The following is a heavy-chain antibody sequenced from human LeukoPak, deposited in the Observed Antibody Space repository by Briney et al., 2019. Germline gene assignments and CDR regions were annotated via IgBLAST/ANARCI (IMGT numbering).Heavy chain of an antibody. CDR1: VFTFDDYG. J-gene: IGHJ3*02. Sequence: GGSLRLSCAASVFTFDDYGMSWVRQAPGKGLEWVSGINWNGGSTGYADSVKGRFTISRDNAKNSLYLQMNSLRAEDTALYYCARVKMSATVTGDAFDIWGQGTMVTVSS. CDR2: INWNGGST. D-gene: IGHD4-17*01. CDR3: ARVKMSATVTGDAFDI. V-gene: IGHV3-20*04.